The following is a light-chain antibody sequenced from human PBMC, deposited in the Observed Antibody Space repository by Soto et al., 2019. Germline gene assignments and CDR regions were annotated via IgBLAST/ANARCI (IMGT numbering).Light chain of an antibody. CDR2: GAS. CDR3: QQYKNWPIT. J-gene: IGKJ5*01. V-gene: IGKV3D-15*01. Sequence: KVVIKCPAARSVAKEERSRLSCSASQSVSSNLAWYQQKPGQAPRLLIYGASTMATGIPARFRGSASGTEFTLSICSLQSEDFEVYCCQQYKNWPITGGQGTRLEIK. CDR1: QSVSSN.